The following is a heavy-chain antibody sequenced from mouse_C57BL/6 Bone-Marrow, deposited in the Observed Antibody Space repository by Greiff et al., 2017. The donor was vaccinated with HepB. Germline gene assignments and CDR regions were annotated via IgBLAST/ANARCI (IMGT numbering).Heavy chain of an antibody. CDR2: ISSVGSYT. V-gene: IGHV5-6*02. CDR3: ARFTGNYAMDY. J-gene: IGHJ4*01. D-gene: IGHD1-1*01. Sequence: EVKLVESGGDLVKPGGSLKLSCAASGFTFSSYGMSWVRQTPDKRLEWVATISSVGSYTYYPDSVKGRFTISRDNAKNTLYLQMSSLKSEDTAMYYCARFTGNYAMDYWGQGTSVTVSS. CDR1: GFTFSSYG.